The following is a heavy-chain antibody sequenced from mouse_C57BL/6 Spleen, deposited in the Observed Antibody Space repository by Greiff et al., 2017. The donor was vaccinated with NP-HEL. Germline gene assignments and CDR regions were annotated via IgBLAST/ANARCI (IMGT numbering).Heavy chain of an antibody. Sequence: VKLMESGAELVRPGASVKLSCKASGYTFTDYYINWVKQRPGQGLEWIARIYPGSGNTYYNEKFKGKATLTAEKSSSTAYMQLSSLTSEDSAVYFCARRYYSNLYAMDYWGQGTSVTVSS. CDR3: ARRYYSNLYAMDY. V-gene: IGHV1-76*01. J-gene: IGHJ4*01. CDR1: GYTFTDYY. D-gene: IGHD2-5*01. CDR2: IYPGSGNT.